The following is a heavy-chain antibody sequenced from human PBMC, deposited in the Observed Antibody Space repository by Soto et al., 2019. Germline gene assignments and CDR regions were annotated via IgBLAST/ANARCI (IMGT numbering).Heavy chain of an antibody. CDR3: ARDSGYNYYYYGMDV. V-gene: IGHV1-18*01. D-gene: IGHD3-22*01. J-gene: IGHJ6*02. CDR2: ISAYNGNT. CDR1: GYTFTSYG. Sequence: QVQLVQSGAEVKKPGASVKVSCNASGYTFTSYGISWVRRAPGQGLEWMGWISAYNGNTNYAQKLQGRVTMTTDTSTSTAYMELRSLRSDDTAVSYCARDSGYNYYYYGMDVWGQGTTVTVSS.